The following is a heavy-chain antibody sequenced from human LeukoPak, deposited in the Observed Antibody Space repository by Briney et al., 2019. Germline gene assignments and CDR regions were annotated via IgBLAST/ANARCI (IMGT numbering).Heavy chain of an antibody. V-gene: IGHV3-64*01. CDR1: GFTFSSYA. CDR2: MSSNGGTT. Sequence: PGGSLRLSCAASGFTFSSYAMHWVRQAPGKGLEYVSAMSSNGGTTDYANSVKGRFTISRDNSKNTLYLQMGSLRAEDMAVYYCERDTGRYGMDVWGQGTTVTVSS. D-gene: IGHD3-10*01. J-gene: IGHJ6*02. CDR3: ERDTGRYGMDV.